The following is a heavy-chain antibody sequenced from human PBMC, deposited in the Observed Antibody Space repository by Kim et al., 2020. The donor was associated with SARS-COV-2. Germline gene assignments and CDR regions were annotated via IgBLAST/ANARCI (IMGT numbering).Heavy chain of an antibody. CDR1: GASISSSAYH. D-gene: IGHD3-9*01. V-gene: IGHV4-61*08. J-gene: IGHJ4*01. CDR3: ARGKSFDSLPHWLDY. Sequence: SETLSLTCSVSGASISSSAYHWSWIRQPPGGGLEWIGYIYGSGRTSYSPSLESRVTISFDSSYNQLSLRLTSVSADDTADYCCARGKSFDSLPHWLDYWG. CDR2: IYGSGRT.